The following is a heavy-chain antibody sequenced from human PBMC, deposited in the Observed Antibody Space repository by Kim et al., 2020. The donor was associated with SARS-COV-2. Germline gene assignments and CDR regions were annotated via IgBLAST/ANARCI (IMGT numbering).Heavy chain of an antibody. D-gene: IGHD3-22*01. V-gene: IGHV4-39*01. CDR3: ARLRADNSGY. CDR2: IYYSGNT. Sequence: SETLSLTCPVSGGSISSRSYYWGWIRQPPGKGLEWIGTIYYSGNTYYNPSLKSRVTISVDTSKNKFSLKLSSVTAADTAVYYGARLRADNSGYWGQGTLVTVAS. J-gene: IGHJ4*02. CDR1: GGSISSRSYY.